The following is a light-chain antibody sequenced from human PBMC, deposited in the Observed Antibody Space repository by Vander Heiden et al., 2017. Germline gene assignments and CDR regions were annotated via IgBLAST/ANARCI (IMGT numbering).Light chain of an antibody. V-gene: IGKV1-33*01. J-gene: IGKJ5*01. CDR1: QDISNY. CDR2: DAS. CDR3: QQYDNLPRT. Sequence: DIEMTQSPSSLSASVGDRVTITCQARQDISNYLNWYQQKPGKAPKLLIYDASNFETGVPSRFSGSGSGTDFTFTIISLQPEDVATYYCQQYDNLPRTFGQGTRLEIK.